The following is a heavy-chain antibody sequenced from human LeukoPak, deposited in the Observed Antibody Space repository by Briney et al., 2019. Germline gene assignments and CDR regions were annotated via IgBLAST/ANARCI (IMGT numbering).Heavy chain of an antibody. CDR2: IWFDGSKK. J-gene: IGHJ4*02. CDR3: ARHTAMGSGYYFDY. Sequence: PGRSLRLSCAASGFTFTNYGIHWARQAPGKGLEGVAVIWFDGSKKYYADSVKGRFTISRDNSKNTLYLEMNSLRAEDTAVYYCARHTAMGSGYYFDYWGQGTLVTVSS. CDR1: GFTFTNYG. D-gene: IGHD5-18*01. V-gene: IGHV3-33*01.